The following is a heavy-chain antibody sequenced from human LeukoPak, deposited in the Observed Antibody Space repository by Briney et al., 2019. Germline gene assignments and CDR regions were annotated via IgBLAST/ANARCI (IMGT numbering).Heavy chain of an antibody. V-gene: IGHV5-51*01. Sequence: GESLKISCKGSGYSFTSYWIGWVRQMPGKGLEWMGIIYPGDSDTRYSPSFQGQVTISADKSTSTAYLQWSSLKASDTAMYYCARGFLEWSPTYGMDVWGQGTTVTVSS. CDR1: GYSFTSYW. D-gene: IGHD3-3*01. CDR3: ARGFLEWSPTYGMDV. J-gene: IGHJ6*02. CDR2: IYPGDSDT.